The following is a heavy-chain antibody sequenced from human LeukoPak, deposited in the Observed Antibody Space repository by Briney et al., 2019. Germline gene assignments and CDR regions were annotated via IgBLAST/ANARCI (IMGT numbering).Heavy chain of an antibody. CDR1: GGSISSYY. J-gene: IGHJ6*03. Sequence: SETLSLTCTVSGGSISSYYWSWIRQPPGKGLEWIGYIYYSGSTYYNPSLKSRVTISVDTSKNQFSLKLSSVTAADTAVYYCARRARDGRYYYYYMDVWGKGTTVTVSS. CDR3: ARRARDGRYYYYYMDV. V-gene: IGHV4-59*08. D-gene: IGHD5-24*01. CDR2: IYYSGST.